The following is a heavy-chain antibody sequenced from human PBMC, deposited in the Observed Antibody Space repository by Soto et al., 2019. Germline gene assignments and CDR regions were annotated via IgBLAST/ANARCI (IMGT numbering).Heavy chain of an antibody. D-gene: IGHD3-22*01. CDR1: GYSFTSYL. CDR2: IYPGDSDT. J-gene: IGHJ4*02. Sequence: GESLKISFKGSGYSFTSYLICWVRQMPVKGLEWMGIIYPGDSDTRYSPSFKGQVTISADKSISTAYLQWSSLKASDTAMYYCATRYYHMRGYYQPFDYWGQGTLVTVSS. CDR3: ATRYYHMRGYYQPFDY. V-gene: IGHV5-51*01.